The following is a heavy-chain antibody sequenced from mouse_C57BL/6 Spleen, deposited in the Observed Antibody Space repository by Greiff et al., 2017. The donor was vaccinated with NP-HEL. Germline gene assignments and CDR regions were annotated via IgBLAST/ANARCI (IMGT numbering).Heavy chain of an antibody. V-gene: IGHV14-4*01. CDR2: IDPENGDT. CDR1: GFNIKDDY. Sequence: VQLQQSGAELVRPGASVKLSCTASGFNIKDDYMHWVKQRPEQGLEWIGWIDPENGDTEYASKFQGKATITADTSSNTAYLQLSSLTSEDTAVYYCTTGFITTVVATGDYWGQGTTLTVSS. D-gene: IGHD1-1*01. CDR3: TTGFITTVVATGDY. J-gene: IGHJ2*01.